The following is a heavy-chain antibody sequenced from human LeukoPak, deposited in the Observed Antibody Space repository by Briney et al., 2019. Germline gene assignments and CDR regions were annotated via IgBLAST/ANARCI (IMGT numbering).Heavy chain of an antibody. CDR2: INHSGST. CDR1: GGSFSGYY. Sequence: SETLSLTCAVYGGSFSGYYWSWIRQPPGKGLERIGEINHSGSTNYNPSLKSRVTISVDTSKNHFSLKLSSVTAADTAVYYCARVGSTYGYAGGNYFDSWGQGTLVTVSS. CDR3: ARVGSTYGYAGGNYFDS. V-gene: IGHV4-34*01. D-gene: IGHD5-18*01. J-gene: IGHJ4*02.